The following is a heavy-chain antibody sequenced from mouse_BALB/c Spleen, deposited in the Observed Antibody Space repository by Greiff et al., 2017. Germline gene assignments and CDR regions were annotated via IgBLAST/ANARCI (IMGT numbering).Heavy chain of an antibody. D-gene: IGHD6-1*01. CDR1: GYTFSSYW. CDR2: ILPGSGST. V-gene: IGHV1-9*01. Sequence: VQGVESGAELMKPGASVKISCKATGYTFSSYWIEWVKQRPGHGLEWIGEILPGSGSTNYNEKFKGKATFTADTSSNTAYMQLSSLTSEDSAVYYCERFAVRCAYGGQETLFTVSA. CDR3: ERFAVRCAY. J-gene: IGHJ3*01.